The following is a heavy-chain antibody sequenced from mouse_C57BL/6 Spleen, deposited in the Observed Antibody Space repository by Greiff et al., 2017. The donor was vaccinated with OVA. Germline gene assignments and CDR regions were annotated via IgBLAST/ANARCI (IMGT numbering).Heavy chain of an antibody. CDR3: AGPSTTFPYYFDY. J-gene: IGHJ2*01. Sequence: VQLQESGAELMKPGASVKLSCKATGYTFTGYWIEWVKQRPGHGLEWIGELLPGSGSTNYNEKFKGKTTFTADTSSNTAYMQLISLTTEYSAIYYCAGPSTTFPYYFDYWGQGTTLTVSS. V-gene: IGHV1-9*01. CDR1: GYTFTGYW. CDR2: LLPGSGST. D-gene: IGHD1-1*01.